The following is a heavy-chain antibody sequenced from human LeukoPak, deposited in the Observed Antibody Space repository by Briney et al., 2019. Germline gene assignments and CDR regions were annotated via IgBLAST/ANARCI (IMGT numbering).Heavy chain of an antibody. Sequence: GRSLRLSCPASGFTFSSYAMHWVRQAPGKGLEWVAVISYDGSNKYYADSVKGRFTISRDNSKNTLYLQMNSLRAEDTAVYYCARDLTTENWFDPWGQGTLVTVSS. J-gene: IGHJ5*02. CDR1: GFTFSSYA. CDR2: ISYDGSNK. D-gene: IGHD4-17*01. CDR3: ARDLTTENWFDP. V-gene: IGHV3-30-3*01.